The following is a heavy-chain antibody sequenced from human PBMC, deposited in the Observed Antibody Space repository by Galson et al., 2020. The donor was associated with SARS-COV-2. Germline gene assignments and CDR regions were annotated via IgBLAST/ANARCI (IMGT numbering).Heavy chain of an antibody. D-gene: IGHD3-10*01. CDR1: GYTLTELS. Sequence: ASVKVSCKVSGYTLTELSMHWVRQAPGKGLEWMGGFDPEDGETIYAQKFQGRVTMTEDTSTDTAYMELSSLRSEDTAVYYCATAPLYGPGVGNWFDPWGQGTLVTVSS. CDR3: ATAPLYGPGVGNWFDP. V-gene: IGHV1-24*01. CDR2: FDPEDGET. J-gene: IGHJ5*02.